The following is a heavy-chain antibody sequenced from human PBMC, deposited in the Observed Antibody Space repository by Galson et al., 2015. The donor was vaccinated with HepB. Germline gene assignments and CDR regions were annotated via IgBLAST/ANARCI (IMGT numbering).Heavy chain of an antibody. CDR3: ARSTFRSGVLYYYYYMDV. J-gene: IGHJ6*03. CDR2: IYTREST. Sequence: TLSLTCTVSGGSISSGSYYWSWIRQPAGKGLEWIGRIYTRESTNYNPSLKSRVTMSLDTSKNQFSLRLSSVTAADTAVYYCARSTFRSGVLYYYYYMDVWGKGTTVTVSS. V-gene: IGHV4-61*02. D-gene: IGHD6-6*01. CDR1: GGSISSGSYY.